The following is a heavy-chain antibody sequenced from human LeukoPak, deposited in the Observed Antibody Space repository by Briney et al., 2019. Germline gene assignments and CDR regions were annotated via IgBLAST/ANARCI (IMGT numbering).Heavy chain of an antibody. Sequence: GGSLRLSCAASGFTFEDYTMHWVRQAPGKTLEWVSLISCDGTPYYTDSVKGRFTISRDNSKNSLYLQMDTLRSEDTAFYYCVKDLSYESSGYVFDYWGQGTLVTVSS. J-gene: IGHJ4*02. D-gene: IGHD3-22*01. CDR2: ISCDGTP. CDR1: GFTFEDYT. V-gene: IGHV3-43*01. CDR3: VKDLSYESSGYVFDY.